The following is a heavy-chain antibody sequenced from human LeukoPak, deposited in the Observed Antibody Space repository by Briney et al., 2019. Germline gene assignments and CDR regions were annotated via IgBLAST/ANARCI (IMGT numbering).Heavy chain of an antibody. D-gene: IGHD6-19*01. CDR1: GYTFTSYG. V-gene: IGHV1-18*01. CDR2: ISAYNGNT. J-gene: IGHJ4*02. CDR3: ARGRADPRQLSIAVAGYFDY. Sequence: ASVKVSCKASGYTFTSYGISWVRQAPGQGLEWMGWISAYNGNTNYAQKLQGRVTMTTDTSTSTAYMELRSLRSDDTAVYYCARGRADPRQLSIAVAGYFDYWGQGTLVTVSS.